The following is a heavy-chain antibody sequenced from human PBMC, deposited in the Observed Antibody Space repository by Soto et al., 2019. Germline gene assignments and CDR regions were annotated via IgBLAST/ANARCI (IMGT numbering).Heavy chain of an antibody. J-gene: IGHJ3*02. CDR2: ISAYNGNT. Sequence: QVQLVQSGAEVKKPGASVKVSCKASGYTFTSYGISWVRQATGQGLEWMGWISAYNGNTNYAQKLQGRVTMTTDTSTSTAYRELRSLRSDDTAVYYCARVVYYYDSSGYLSHDAFDIWCQGTMVTVSS. CDR1: GYTFTSYG. CDR3: ARVVYYYDSSGYLSHDAFDI. V-gene: IGHV1-18*01. D-gene: IGHD3-22*01.